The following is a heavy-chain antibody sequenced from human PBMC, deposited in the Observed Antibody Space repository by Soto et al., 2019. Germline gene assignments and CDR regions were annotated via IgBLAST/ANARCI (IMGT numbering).Heavy chain of an antibody. CDR3: ATDGSGYDAFAI. J-gene: IGHJ3*02. Sequence: PGGSLRLSCAASGFTLSSYAMSWALQAPGKGVEWVSGISDSGGSTYYVDSVKGRFTISRDNSKNTLYLQMNSLRAEDTAVYYCATDGSGYDAFAIRGQGTMVTVSS. V-gene: IGHV3-23*01. CDR1: GFTLSSYA. D-gene: IGHD3-22*01. CDR2: ISDSGGST.